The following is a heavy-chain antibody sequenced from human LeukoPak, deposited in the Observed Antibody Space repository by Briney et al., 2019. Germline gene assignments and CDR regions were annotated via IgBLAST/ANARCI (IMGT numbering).Heavy chain of an antibody. CDR3: ARVGGSYFPYYYYYMDV. CDR1: GGSISSSSYY. D-gene: IGHD1-26*01. J-gene: IGHJ6*03. Sequence: TSETLSLTCTVSGGSISSSSYYWGWIRQPPGKGLEWIGSIYYSGSTYYNPSLKSRVTISVDTSKNQFSLKLSSVTAADTAVYYCARVGGSYFPYYYYYMDVWGKGTTVTVSS. V-gene: IGHV4-39*07. CDR2: IYYSGST.